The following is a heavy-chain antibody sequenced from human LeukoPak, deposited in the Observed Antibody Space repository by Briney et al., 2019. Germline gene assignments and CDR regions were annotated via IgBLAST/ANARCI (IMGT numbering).Heavy chain of an antibody. V-gene: IGHV4-59*11. CDR2: IYYSGST. CDR3: ARGHYDFWSGPHNWFDP. J-gene: IGHJ5*02. Sequence: SETLSLTCTVSGGSISSHYWSWIRQPPGKGLEWIGYIYYSGSTNYNPSLKSRVTISVDTSKNQFSLKLSSVTAADTAVYYCARGHYDFWSGPHNWFDPWGQGTLVTVSS. D-gene: IGHD3-3*01. CDR1: GGSISSHY.